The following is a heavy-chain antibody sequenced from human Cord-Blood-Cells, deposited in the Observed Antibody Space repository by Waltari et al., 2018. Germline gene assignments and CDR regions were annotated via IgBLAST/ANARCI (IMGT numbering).Heavy chain of an antibody. V-gene: IGHV4-39*01. J-gene: IGHJ4*02. D-gene: IGHD1-26*01. CDR2: IYYSGAT. CDR1: GGSISSSSYY. CDR3: VRHSGNYFDY. Sequence: QLQLQESGPGLVKPSETLSLTCTVSGGSISSSSYYWGWIRQPPGKGLEWLGSIYYSGATYSNPSLKSRVTISVDTSKNQFSLKLSSVTAADTAVYYCVRHSGNYFDYWGQGTLVTVSS.